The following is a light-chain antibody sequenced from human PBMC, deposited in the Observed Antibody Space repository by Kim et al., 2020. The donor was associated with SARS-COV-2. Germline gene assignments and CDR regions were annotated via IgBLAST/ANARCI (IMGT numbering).Light chain of an antibody. CDR2: GAS. Sequence: ELVLKQSPGTLSLSPGERATLSCRASQSVSSSYLAWYQQKPGQAPRLLIYGASSRATGIPDRFSGSGSGTDFTLTISRLEPEDFAVYYCQQYGSSPYTLGQGTKLEI. CDR3: QQYGSSPYT. J-gene: IGKJ2*01. CDR1: QSVSSSY. V-gene: IGKV3-20*01.